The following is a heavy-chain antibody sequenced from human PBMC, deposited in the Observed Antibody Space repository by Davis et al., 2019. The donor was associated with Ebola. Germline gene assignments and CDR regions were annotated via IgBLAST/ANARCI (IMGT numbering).Heavy chain of an antibody. Sequence: MPGGSLRLSCTVSGGSISSSSYYWGWIRQPPGKGLEWIVSIYYSGSTYYNPSLKSRVTISVDTSKNQFSLKLSSVTAADTAVYYCARESHSYDFWSGSSGIYFLDYWGQGTLVTVSS. CDR1: GGSISSSSYY. V-gene: IGHV4-39*02. J-gene: IGHJ4*02. CDR2: IYYSGST. D-gene: IGHD3-3*01. CDR3: ARESHSYDFWSGSSGIYFLDY.